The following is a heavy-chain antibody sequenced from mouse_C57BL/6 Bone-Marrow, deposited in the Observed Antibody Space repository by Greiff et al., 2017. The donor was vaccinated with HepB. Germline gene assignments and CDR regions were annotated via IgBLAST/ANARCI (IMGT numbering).Heavy chain of an antibody. Sequence: QVQLKESGAELVKPGASVKMSCKASGYTFTTYPIEWMKQNHGKSLEWIGNFHPYNDDTKYNEKFKGKATLTVEKSSSTVYLELSRLTSDDSAVYYCARRNYGSFYYAMDYWGQGTSVTVSS. D-gene: IGHD1-1*01. CDR2: FHPYNDDT. CDR1: GYTFTTYP. CDR3: ARRNYGSFYYAMDY. J-gene: IGHJ4*01. V-gene: IGHV1-47*01.